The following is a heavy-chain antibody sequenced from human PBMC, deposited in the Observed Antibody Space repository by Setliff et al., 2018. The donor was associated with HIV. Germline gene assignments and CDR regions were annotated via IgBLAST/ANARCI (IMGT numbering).Heavy chain of an antibody. CDR3: ARHRAQRGSGTYYDDWFDP. Sequence: SETLSLTCAAYGGSLSGYYWSWIRQTPGKGLEWIGEVHYSGRTAYNPSLQSRVAISVDMYRNQFFLRLTAVTAADTSVYYCARHRAQRGSGTYYDDWFDPWGQGTLVTVS. J-gene: IGHJ5*02. V-gene: IGHV4-34*01. D-gene: IGHD3-10*01. CDR2: VHYSGRT. CDR1: GGSLSGYY.